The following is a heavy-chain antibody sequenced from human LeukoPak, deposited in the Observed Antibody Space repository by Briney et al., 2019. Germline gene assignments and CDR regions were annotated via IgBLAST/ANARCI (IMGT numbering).Heavy chain of an antibody. CDR1: GFTFSSYG. CDR3: ARLAAVAGTPLDY. J-gene: IGHJ4*02. CDR2: IWYDGSNK. Sequence: GSLRLSCAASGFTFSSYGMHWVRQAPGKGLEWVAVIWYDGSNKYYADSVKGRFTISRDNSKNTLYLQMNSLRAEDTAVYYCARLAAVAGTPLDYWGQGTLVTVSS. V-gene: IGHV3-33*01. D-gene: IGHD6-19*01.